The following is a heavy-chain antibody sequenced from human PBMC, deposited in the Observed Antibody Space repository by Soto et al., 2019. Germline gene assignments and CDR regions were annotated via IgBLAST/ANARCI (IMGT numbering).Heavy chain of an antibody. CDR1: GFDLSTYS. Sequence: EMQLVDSGGGLVQLGGSLRLSCTASGFDLSTYSMDWFRQAPGKGREWVSYIEYRSTIMHYADSVKGRFSISRDNAKKSLYLQMNSLRTEDTAIYYCARHTELPSEGDYYYYYMDVWGKGATVTVSS. V-gene: IGHV3-48*01. CDR2: IEYRSTIM. J-gene: IGHJ6*03. D-gene: IGHD2-21*01. CDR3: ARHTELPSEGDYYYYYMDV.